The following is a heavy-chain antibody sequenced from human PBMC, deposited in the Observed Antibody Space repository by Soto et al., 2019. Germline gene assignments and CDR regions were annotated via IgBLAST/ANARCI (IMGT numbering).Heavy chain of an antibody. V-gene: IGHV4-59*01. Sequence: PSETLSLTCTVSGGSISSYYWSWIRQPPGKGLEWIGYIYYSGSTNYNPSLKSRVTISVDTSKNQFSLKLSSVTAADTAVYYRAGTGYCSGGSCYSLDYWGQGTLVTVSS. J-gene: IGHJ4*02. D-gene: IGHD2-15*01. CDR3: AGTGYCSGGSCYSLDY. CDR1: GGSISSYY. CDR2: IYYSGST.